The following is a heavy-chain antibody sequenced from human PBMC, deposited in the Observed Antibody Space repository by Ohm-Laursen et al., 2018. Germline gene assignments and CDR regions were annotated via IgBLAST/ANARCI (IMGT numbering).Heavy chain of an antibody. CDR2: ISWNSGSI. CDR1: GFTFDDYA. J-gene: IGHJ4*02. CDR3: VKDAGGTYDY. V-gene: IGHV3-9*01. Sequence: SLRLSCAASGFTFDDYAMHWVRQPPGKGLEWVSGISWNSGSIGYADSVKGRFTISRDTAKNTLYLQMNSLRAEDTAVYYCVKDAGGTYDYWGQGTLVTVSS.